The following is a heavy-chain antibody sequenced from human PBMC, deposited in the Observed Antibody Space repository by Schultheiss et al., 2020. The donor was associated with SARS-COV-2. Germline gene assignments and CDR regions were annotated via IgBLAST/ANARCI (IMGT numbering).Heavy chain of an antibody. CDR3: ARKRYCSSTSCWGWFDP. CDR2: ISSDGSNK. J-gene: IGHJ5*02. D-gene: IGHD2-2*01. Sequence: GESLKISCAASGFTFSSYSMNWVRQAPGKGLEWVALISSDGSNKYYADSVKGRFTISRDNSKNTLYLQMNSLRSEDTAVYYCARKRYCSSTSCWGWFDPWGQGTLVTVSS. V-gene: IGHV3-30*03. CDR1: GFTFSSYS.